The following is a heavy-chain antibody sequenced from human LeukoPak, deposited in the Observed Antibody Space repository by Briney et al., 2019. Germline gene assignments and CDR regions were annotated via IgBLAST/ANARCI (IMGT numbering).Heavy chain of an antibody. Sequence: GGSLRLSCAASGFTFRSYAMTWVRQAPGKGLEWVTAISGSGGDTLYADSGKGRFTISRDNSKNTLYLQMNSLRAEDTAVYYCATHKVAPYEYWGQGTLVTVSS. CDR1: GFTFRSYA. CDR3: ATHKVAPYEY. D-gene: IGHD5-12*01. V-gene: IGHV3-23*01. CDR2: ISGSGGDT. J-gene: IGHJ4*02.